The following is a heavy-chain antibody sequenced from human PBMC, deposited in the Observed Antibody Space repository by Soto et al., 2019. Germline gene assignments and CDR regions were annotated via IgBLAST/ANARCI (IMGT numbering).Heavy chain of an antibody. J-gene: IGHJ4*02. D-gene: IGHD6-19*01. CDR1: GFTFSGSA. CDR2: IRSKINNYAT. Sequence: EVQLVQSGGGLVQPGGSLKLSCAASGFTFSGSAMHWVRQASGKGLEWVGRIRSKINNYATAYAASVRGRFTISRDDSKNTAYLQMNSLKTEDTAVYYCATLRGVADNNDSWGQGNLVTVSS. CDR3: ATLRGVADNNDS. V-gene: IGHV3-73*02.